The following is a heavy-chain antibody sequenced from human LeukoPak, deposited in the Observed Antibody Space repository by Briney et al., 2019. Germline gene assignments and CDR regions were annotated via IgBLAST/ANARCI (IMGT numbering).Heavy chain of an antibody. D-gene: IGHD3-10*01. Sequence: GGSLRLSCAASGFTFSSYGMHWVRQAPGKGLEWVAVISYDGSNKYYADSVKGRFTISRDNSKNTLYLQMNSPRAEDTAVYYCAIHEVNYYGSGSYYNDYWGQGTLVTVSS. CDR3: AIHEVNYYGSGSYYNDY. J-gene: IGHJ4*02. V-gene: IGHV3-30*03. CDR2: ISYDGSNK. CDR1: GFTFSSYG.